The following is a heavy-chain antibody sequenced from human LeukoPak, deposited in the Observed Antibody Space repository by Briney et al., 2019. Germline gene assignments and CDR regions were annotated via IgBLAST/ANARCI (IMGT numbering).Heavy chain of an antibody. J-gene: IGHJ4*02. V-gene: IGHV4-61*02. CDR3: ARVVYCGGDCYSDYFDY. CDR2: IYTSGST. D-gene: IGHD2-21*02. CDR1: VGSISSGSYY. Sequence: SETLSLTCTVSVGSISSGSYYWSWIRQPAGKGLEWIGRIYTSGSTNYNPSLKSRVTISVDTSKNQFPLKLSSVTAADTAVYYCARVVYCGGDCYSDYFDYWGQGTLVTVSS.